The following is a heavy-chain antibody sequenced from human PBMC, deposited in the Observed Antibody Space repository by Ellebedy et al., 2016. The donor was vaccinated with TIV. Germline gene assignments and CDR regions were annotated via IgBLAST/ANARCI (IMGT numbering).Heavy chain of an antibody. Sequence: GESLKISCAASGFTFSSRGMHWVRQAPGKGLEWVAFVSSDGINKYYADSVKGRFTISRDSAKNTLYLQMNSLRVEDTALYYCVMDSETRWFGEGDYWGQGTLVTVSS. CDR1: GFTFSSRG. CDR2: VSSDGINK. V-gene: IGHV3-30*02. D-gene: IGHD3-10*01. J-gene: IGHJ4*02. CDR3: VMDSETRWFGEGDY.